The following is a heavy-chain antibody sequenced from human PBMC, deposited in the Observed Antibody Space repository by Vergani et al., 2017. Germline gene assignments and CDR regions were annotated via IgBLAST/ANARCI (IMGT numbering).Heavy chain of an antibody. D-gene: IGHD6-6*01. CDR2: ISSSSSYI. CDR3: ARELHSSSSEGFDY. CDR1: GFDFSSYI. J-gene: IGHJ4*02. V-gene: IGHV3-21*02. Sequence: QLVESGGGWVQPGGSLRLSCVVSGFDFSSYIMNWVRQAPGKGLEWVSSISSSSSYIYYADSVKGRFTISRDNAKNSLYLQMNSLRAEDTAVYYCARELHSSSSEGFDYWGQGTLVTVSS.